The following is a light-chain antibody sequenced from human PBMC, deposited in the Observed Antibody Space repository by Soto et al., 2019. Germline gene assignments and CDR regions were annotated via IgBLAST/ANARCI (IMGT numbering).Light chain of an antibody. V-gene: IGLV2-14*01. Sequence: QSVLTQPASVSGSPGQSITISCTGTSSDIGGYDYVSWYQQYPGKVPKLMIYDVTNRASGVPSRFSASKSGDTASLPISGLQAEDEADYYCSSYTSTSTLVVFGGGTKLTVL. CDR2: DVT. CDR1: SSDIGGYDY. CDR3: SSYTSTSTLVV. J-gene: IGLJ2*01.